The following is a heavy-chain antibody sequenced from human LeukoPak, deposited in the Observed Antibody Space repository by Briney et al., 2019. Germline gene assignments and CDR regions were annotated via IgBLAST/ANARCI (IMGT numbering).Heavy chain of an antibody. CDR1: GASISSYY. D-gene: IGHD3-22*01. J-gene: IGHJ5*02. Sequence: PSETLSLTCTVSGASISSYYWSWIRQPAGKGLEWIGRIYTSGSTNYNPSLESRVIMSVDTSKNQFSLKLTSVTAADTAVYYCARKLPEQDSSGYLDTWFDPWGQGTLVTVSS. V-gene: IGHV4-4*07. CDR3: ARKLPEQDSSGYLDTWFDP. CDR2: IYTSGST.